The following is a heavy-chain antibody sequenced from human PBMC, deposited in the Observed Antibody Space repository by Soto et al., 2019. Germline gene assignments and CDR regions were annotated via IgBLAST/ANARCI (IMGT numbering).Heavy chain of an antibody. CDR2: INAGNGNT. D-gene: IGHD4-17*01. CDR3: ARDRSVTREYYYSGMDV. CDR1: GYTFTSYA. Sequence: ASVKVSCKASGYTFTSYAMHWVRQAPGQRLEWMGWINAGNGNTKYSQKFQGRVTITRDTSASTAYMELSSLRSEDTAVYYCARDRSVTREYYYSGMDVWGQGTTVTVSS. V-gene: IGHV1-3*01. J-gene: IGHJ6*02.